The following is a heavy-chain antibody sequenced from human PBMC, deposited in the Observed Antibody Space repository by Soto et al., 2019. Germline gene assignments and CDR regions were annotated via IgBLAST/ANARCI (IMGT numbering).Heavy chain of an antibody. CDR3: AAFRAYYYYLDV. J-gene: IGHJ6*03. CDR2: IYYSGST. Sequence: SETLSLTCTVSGGSISSYYWSWIRQPPGKGLEWIGYIYYSGSTNYNPSLKSRVTISVDTSKNQFSLKLSSVTAADTAVYYCAAFRAYYYYLDVWGKGATVTVSS. V-gene: IGHV4-59*01. D-gene: IGHD3-3*02. CDR1: GGSISSYY.